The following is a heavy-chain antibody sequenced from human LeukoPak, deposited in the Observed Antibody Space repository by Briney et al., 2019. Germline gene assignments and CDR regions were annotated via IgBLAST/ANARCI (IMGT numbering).Heavy chain of an antibody. J-gene: IGHJ4*02. Sequence: GGSLRLSCAASGFTFDDYAMHWVRQAPGKGLEWVSGISWNSGSIGYADSVKGRFTISGDNAKNSLYLQMNSLRAEDTALYYCAKAGLGMSEGGDYFDYWGQGTLVTVSS. V-gene: IGHV3-9*01. CDR3: AKAGLGMSEGGDYFDY. D-gene: IGHD7-27*01. CDR2: ISWNSGSI. CDR1: GFTFDDYA.